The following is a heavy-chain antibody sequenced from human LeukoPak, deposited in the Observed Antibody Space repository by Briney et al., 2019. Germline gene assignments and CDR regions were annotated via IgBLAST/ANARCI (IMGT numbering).Heavy chain of an antibody. CDR1: GFTFSSYS. CDR3: ARDYSSSWFNYYYMDV. CDR2: ISSSSSYI. D-gene: IGHD6-13*01. V-gene: IGHV3-21*01. J-gene: IGHJ6*03. Sequence: SGGSLRLSCAASGFTFSSYSMNWVRQAPGKGLEWVSSISSSSSYIYYADSVKGRFTISRDNAKNSLYLQMNSLRAEDTAVYYCARDYSSSWFNYYYMDVWGKGTTVTISS.